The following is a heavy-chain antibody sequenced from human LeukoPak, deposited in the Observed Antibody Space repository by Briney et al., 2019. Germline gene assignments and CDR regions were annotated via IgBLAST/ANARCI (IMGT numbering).Heavy chain of an antibody. D-gene: IGHD3-10*01. V-gene: IGHV4-39*07. Sequence: SSETLSLTCTVSGGSISSSSYYWGWIRQPPGKGLEWIGSIYYSGSTYYNPSLKSRVTISVDTSKNQFSLKLSSVTAADTAVYYCARGSWFGELSPPQIWGQGTLITVSS. CDR2: IYYSGST. CDR3: ARGSWFGELSPPQI. J-gene: IGHJ4*02. CDR1: GGSISSSSYY.